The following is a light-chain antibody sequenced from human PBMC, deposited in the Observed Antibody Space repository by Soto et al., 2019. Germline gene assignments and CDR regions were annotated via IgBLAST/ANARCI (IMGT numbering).Light chain of an antibody. J-gene: IGLJ3*02. CDR2: EVS. CDR3: SSYTSSSTWV. CDR1: RSDAGGYNY. Sequence: QSALTPPASVSGSPGQSITISCTGTRSDAGGYNYVSWYQQHPGKAPKLMIYEVSNRPSGVSNRFSGSKSGNTASLTISGLQAEDEADYYCSSYTSSSTWVFGGGTKLTVL. V-gene: IGLV2-14*01.